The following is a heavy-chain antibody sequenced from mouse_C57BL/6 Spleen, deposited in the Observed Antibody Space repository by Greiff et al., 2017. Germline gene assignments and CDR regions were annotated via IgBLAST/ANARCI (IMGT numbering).Heavy chain of an antibody. D-gene: IGHD2-5*01. CDR3: ARGDYSNCGY. J-gene: IGHJ2*01. V-gene: IGHV1-52*01. CDR2: IDPSDSET. CDR1: GYTFTSYW. Sequence: VQLQQPGAELVRPGSSVKLSCKASGYTFTSYWMHWVKQRPIQGLEWIGNIDPSDSETHYTQKFKDKATLTVDKSWRTGYMQVRGLTSEDAAVYYCARGDYSNCGYWGQGTTLTVSS.